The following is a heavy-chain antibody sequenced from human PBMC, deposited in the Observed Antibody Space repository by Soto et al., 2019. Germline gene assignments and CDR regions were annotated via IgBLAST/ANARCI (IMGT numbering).Heavy chain of an antibody. J-gene: IGHJ5*02. V-gene: IGHV1-69*08. Sequence: QVQLVQSGAEVKKPGSSVKVSCKASGGTFSSYTISWVRQAPGQGLEWMGRIIPILGIANYAQKFQGRVTITADKSTSTAYMELSSLRSEDTAVYYCAREGHCSSTSCYLVWFDPWGQGNLVTVSS. CDR1: GGTFSSYT. D-gene: IGHD2-2*01. CDR3: AREGHCSSTSCYLVWFDP. CDR2: IIPILGIA.